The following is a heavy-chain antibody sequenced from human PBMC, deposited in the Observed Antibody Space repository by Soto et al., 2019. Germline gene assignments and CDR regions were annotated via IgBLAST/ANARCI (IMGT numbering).Heavy chain of an antibody. J-gene: IGHJ4*02. CDR2: ISSNGGST. CDR1: GFTFSSYA. V-gene: IGHV3-64*01. Sequence: EVQLVESGGGLVQPGGSLRLSCAASGFTFSSYAMYWVRQAPGKGLEYVSAISSNGGSTSYANSVKGRFTISRDNSKNTLYLQIGSLRAEDMAVYYCARGARGAVAGTYSFDYWGQGTLVTVSS. CDR3: ARGARGAVAGTYSFDY. D-gene: IGHD6-19*01.